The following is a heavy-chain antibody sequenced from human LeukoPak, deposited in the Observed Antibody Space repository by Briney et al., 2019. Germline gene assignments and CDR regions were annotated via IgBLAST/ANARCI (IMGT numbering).Heavy chain of an antibody. D-gene: IGHD3-9*01. CDR3: AREGAPPPYYDILTGYYWY. J-gene: IGHJ4*02. CDR1: GYTFTGYY. Sequence: ASVKVSCKASGYTFTGYYMRWVRQAPGQGLEWMGWINPNSGGTNYAQKFQGRVTMTRDTSISTAYMELSRLRSDDTAVYYCAREGAPPPYYDILTGYYWYWGQGTLVTVSS. CDR2: INPNSGGT. V-gene: IGHV1-2*02.